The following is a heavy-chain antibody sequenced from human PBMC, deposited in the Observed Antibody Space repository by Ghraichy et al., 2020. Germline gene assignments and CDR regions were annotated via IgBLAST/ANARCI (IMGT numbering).Heavy chain of an antibody. J-gene: IGHJ4*02. V-gene: IGHV4-39*01. CDR1: GGSISSSGYY. Sequence: SETLSLTCTVSGGSISSSGYYWDWIRQPPGKGLEWIGSMYYGGSTYYNPSLKSRVTLSVDTSKNEFSLKLSSVTASDTAVYYCARRARTHFDYCGQGILVTVSS. CDR2: MYYGGST. CDR3: ARRARTHFDY.